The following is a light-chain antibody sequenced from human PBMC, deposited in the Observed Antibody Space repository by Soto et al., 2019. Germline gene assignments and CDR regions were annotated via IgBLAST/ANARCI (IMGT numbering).Light chain of an antibody. CDR3: SSYRDRSNCV. J-gene: IGLJ1*01. CDR2: EVS. CDR1: NSDIGGYNY. V-gene: IGLV2-14*01. Sequence: QSALTQPASVSGSPGQSITISCTGTNSDIGGYNYVSWYQQHPGKAPKLIIYEVSNRPSGVSNRFSGSKSGNAASLTISGLQAEDEADYYCSSYRDRSNCVFGSGTKLTVL.